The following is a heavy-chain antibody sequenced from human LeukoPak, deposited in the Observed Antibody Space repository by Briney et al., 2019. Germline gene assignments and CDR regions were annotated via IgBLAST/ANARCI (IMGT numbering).Heavy chain of an antibody. CDR2: ISSSGSTI. J-gene: IGHJ5*02. V-gene: IGHV3-48*03. CDR3: ARDIVVVVAATQNNWFDP. Sequence: GGSLRLSCAASGFTFSSYEMNWVRQAPGKGLEWVSYISSSGSTIYYADSVKGRFTISRDNAKNSLYLQMNSLRAEDSALYYCARDIVVVVAATQNNWFDPWGQGTLVTVSS. D-gene: IGHD2-15*01. CDR1: GFTFSSYE.